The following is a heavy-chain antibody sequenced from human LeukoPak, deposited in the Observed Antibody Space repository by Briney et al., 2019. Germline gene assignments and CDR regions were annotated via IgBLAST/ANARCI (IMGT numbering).Heavy chain of an antibody. D-gene: IGHD3-16*01. Sequence: GGSLRLSCAASGFTFSSYEMNWVRQAPGKGLEWVSYISSSGSTIYYADSVKGRFTIPRDNAKNSLYLQMDSLRGEDTAVYYCARGMIGPDYWGQGTLVTVSS. J-gene: IGHJ4*02. CDR1: GFTFSSYE. V-gene: IGHV3-48*03. CDR3: ARGMIGPDY. CDR2: ISSSGSTI.